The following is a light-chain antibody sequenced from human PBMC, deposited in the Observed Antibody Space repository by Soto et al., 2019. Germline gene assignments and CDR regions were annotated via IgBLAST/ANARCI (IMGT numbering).Light chain of an antibody. CDR2: EVS. J-gene: IGLJ2*01. Sequence: QSALTQPPSASGSPGQSVTISCTGTSSDVGGYNYVSWYQQYPGKAPKLMIYEVSKRPSGVPDRFSGSKSGNTASLTVSGLQAEDEADYYCSSYAGSNKVIFGGGTKFTVL. V-gene: IGLV2-8*01. CDR1: SSDVGGYNY. CDR3: SSYAGSNKVI.